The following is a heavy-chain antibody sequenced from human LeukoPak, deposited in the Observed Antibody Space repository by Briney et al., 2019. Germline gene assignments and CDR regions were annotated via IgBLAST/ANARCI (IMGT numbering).Heavy chain of an antibody. Sequence: TSETLSLTCTVSGGSISGYYWSWIRQPPGEGLEWIGYISDRGSTNYNPSLKSRVTISVDMSKNQFALKLTSVTAADTAVYYCARVYKGLNNWGQGTLVTVSS. CDR1: GGSISGYY. V-gene: IGHV4-59*01. D-gene: IGHD3-10*01. CDR3: ARVYKGLNN. J-gene: IGHJ4*02. CDR2: ISDRGST.